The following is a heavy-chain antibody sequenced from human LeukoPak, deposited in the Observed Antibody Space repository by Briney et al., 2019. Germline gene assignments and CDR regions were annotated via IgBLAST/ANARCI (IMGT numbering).Heavy chain of an antibody. CDR3: ARDSGYFYGPFDY. CDR2: IKQDGSEK. Sequence: GGSLRLSCAASGFTFSSYWMSWVRQAPGKGLEWVANIKQDGSEKYYVDSVKGRFTISRDNAKNSLYLQMNSLRAEDTAVYYCARDSGYFYGPFDYWGQGTLVTVSS. J-gene: IGHJ4*02. CDR1: GFTFSSYW. D-gene: IGHD5-18*01. V-gene: IGHV3-7*01.